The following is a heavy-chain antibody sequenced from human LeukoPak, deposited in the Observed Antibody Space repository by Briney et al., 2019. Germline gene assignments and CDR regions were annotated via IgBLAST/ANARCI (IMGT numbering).Heavy chain of an antibody. CDR3: ARDWPTVITDY. V-gene: IGHV1-18*01. Sequence: AAVQVSRKPCVYTLTSHVISWVRPAPGQGVEWVGWIRAENGDTKYVQKFKDRLNVNTDTYTGAAYMELRSLSADDTAVYYCARDWPTVITDYWGQGTLVTVSS. CDR2: IRAENGDT. CDR1: VYTLTSHV. D-gene: IGHD4-11*01. J-gene: IGHJ4*02.